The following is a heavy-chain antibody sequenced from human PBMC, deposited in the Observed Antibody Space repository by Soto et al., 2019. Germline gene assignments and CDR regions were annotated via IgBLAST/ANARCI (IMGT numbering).Heavy chain of an antibody. Sequence: EVQLLESGGGLVQPGGSLRLSCAASGFPFSSYAMSWVRQAQGKGLEWVSALSGSGGTTYYADSVKGRFTISRDNSKNTLYLQMNSLRAEDTAVYYCAKVHGYSSGRSDYWGQGTLVTVSS. V-gene: IGHV3-23*01. CDR3: AKVHGYSSGRSDY. J-gene: IGHJ4*02. CDR1: GFPFSSYA. D-gene: IGHD6-19*01. CDR2: LSGSGGTT.